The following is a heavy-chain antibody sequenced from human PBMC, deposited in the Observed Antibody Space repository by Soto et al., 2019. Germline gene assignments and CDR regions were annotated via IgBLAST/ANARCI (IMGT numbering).Heavy chain of an antibody. CDR2: ISYDGSNE. D-gene: IGHD3-10*01. CDR3: ARNYYGSGSYLGPFGY. J-gene: IGHJ4*02. V-gene: IGHV3-30*04. CDR1: GVTFSNYA. Sequence: PGGSLRLSCAASGVTFSNYAMHWVRQAPGKGLEWVAVISYDGSNEYYADSVKGRFTVSRDNSKNTLYLQMNTLRPEDTAVYYCARNYYGSGSYLGPFGYWGQGTLVTVSS.